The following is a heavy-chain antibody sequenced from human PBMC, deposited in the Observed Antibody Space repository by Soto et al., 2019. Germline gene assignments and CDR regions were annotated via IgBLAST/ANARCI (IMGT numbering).Heavy chain of an antibody. CDR3: ASDLLGYCSSASCHGKRYYGMDV. CDR1: GFTFSSYA. Sequence: QVQLVESGGGVVQPGRSLRLSCAASGFTFSSYAMHWVRQAPGKGLEWVAVISYDGSNKYYADSVKGRFTISRDNSKNTLYLQMNSLRAEDTAVYYCASDLLGYCSSASCHGKRYYGMDVWGQGTTVTVSS. V-gene: IGHV3-30-3*01. D-gene: IGHD2-2*01. CDR2: ISYDGSNK. J-gene: IGHJ6*02.